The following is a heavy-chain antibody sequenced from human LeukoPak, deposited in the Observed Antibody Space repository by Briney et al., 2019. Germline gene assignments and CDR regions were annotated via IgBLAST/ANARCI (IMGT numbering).Heavy chain of an antibody. J-gene: IGHJ4*02. CDR1: GFTFDNYN. D-gene: IGHD2-8*02. Sequence: GGSLRLSCAASGFTFDNYNMNWVRQAPEKGQEWVSSISSSTNYIFEADSVKGRFTRTKDTALNSLSLQMNSLRADDTAVYYCARSAGGNYFDYWDQGTLVTVSS. CDR2: ISSSTNYI. V-gene: IGHV3-21*01. CDR3: ARSAGGNYFDY.